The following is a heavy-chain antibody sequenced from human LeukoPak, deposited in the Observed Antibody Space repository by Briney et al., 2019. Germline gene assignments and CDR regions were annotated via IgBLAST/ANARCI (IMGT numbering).Heavy chain of an antibody. CDR1: GFTFSSYE. V-gene: IGHV3-30-3*01. D-gene: IGHD6-13*01. CDR3: ARDLDSSSWYILWFGP. J-gene: IGHJ5*02. CDR2: ISYDGSNK. Sequence: HPGGSLRLSCAASGFTFSSYEMNWVRQAPGKGLEWVAVISYDGSNKYYADSVKGRFTISRDNSENTLFLQMNSLRAEDTAVYYCARDLDSSSWYILWFGPWGQGTLVTVSS.